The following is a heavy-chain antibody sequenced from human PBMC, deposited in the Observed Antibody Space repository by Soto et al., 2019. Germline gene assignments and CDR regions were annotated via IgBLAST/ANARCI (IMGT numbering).Heavy chain of an antibody. CDR1: GGSISSYY. V-gene: IGHV4-59*01. D-gene: IGHD6-13*01. Sequence: QVQLQESGPGLVNPSEPLSLTCTVSGGSISSYYWSWIRQPRGKGLEWFGYIYYSGGTNYNPSLKSRVTISVDTSKNQFSLKLSSVTAADTAVYYCARARSLSSSWYPNWFDPWGQGTLFTVSS. J-gene: IGHJ5*02. CDR2: IYYSGGT. CDR3: ARARSLSSSWYPNWFDP.